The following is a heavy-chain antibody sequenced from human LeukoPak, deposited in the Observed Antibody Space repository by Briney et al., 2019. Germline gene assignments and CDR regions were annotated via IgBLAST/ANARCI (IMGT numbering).Heavy chain of an antibody. D-gene: IGHD2-15*01. CDR1: GYTFTGYY. Sequence: ASVKVSCEASGYTFTGYYMHWVRQAPGQGLEWMGWINPNSGRTNYAQKFQGRVTMTRDTSISTAYMELSSLRSEDTAVYYCARGARSEYCSGGSCYEGFDYWGQGTLVTVSS. J-gene: IGHJ4*02. CDR2: INPNSGRT. CDR3: ARGARSEYCSGGSCYEGFDY. V-gene: IGHV1-2*02.